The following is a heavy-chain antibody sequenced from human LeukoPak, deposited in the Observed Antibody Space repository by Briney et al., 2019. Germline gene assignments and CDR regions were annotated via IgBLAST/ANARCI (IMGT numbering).Heavy chain of an antibody. CDR3: AKEGCTFTTCYMNC. Sequence: PGGSLRLSCAASGFTFSSYDMHWVRQVTGKGLEWVSAIGTAGDTYYPGSVKGRFTISRDNSKNTLHLQMNSLRAEDTAVYFCAKEGCTFTTCYMNCWGQGTLVTVSS. J-gene: IGHJ4*02. CDR1: GFTFSSYD. CDR2: IGTAGDT. V-gene: IGHV3-13*01. D-gene: IGHD2-2*02.